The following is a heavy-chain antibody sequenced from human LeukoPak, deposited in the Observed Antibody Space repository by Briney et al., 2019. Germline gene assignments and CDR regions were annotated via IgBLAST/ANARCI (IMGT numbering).Heavy chain of an antibody. Sequence: PGGSLRLSCAASGFTVSSNYMSWVRQAPGKGLEWASYISSSGSTIYYADSVKGRFTISRDNAKNSLYLQMNSLRAEDTAVYYCARDNGFTMIVRGYMDVWGKGTTVTISS. CDR1: GFTVSSNY. D-gene: IGHD3-22*01. CDR3: ARDNGFTMIVRGYMDV. V-gene: IGHV3-11*04. CDR2: ISSSGSTI. J-gene: IGHJ6*03.